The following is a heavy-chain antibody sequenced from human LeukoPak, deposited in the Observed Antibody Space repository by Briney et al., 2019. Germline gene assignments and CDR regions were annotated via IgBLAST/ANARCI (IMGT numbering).Heavy chain of an antibody. CDR2: ISSSSSYI. J-gene: IGHJ4*02. V-gene: IGHV3-21*01. CDR1: EFTFSSYN. CDR3: ARDRGGSYGFDY. D-gene: IGHD1-26*01. Sequence: GGSLRLSCAASEFTFSSYNMNWVRQAPGKGLEWVSSISSSSSYIYYADSVKGRFTISRDNAKNSLYLQMNSLRAEDTAVYYCARDRGGSYGFDYWGQGTLVTVSS.